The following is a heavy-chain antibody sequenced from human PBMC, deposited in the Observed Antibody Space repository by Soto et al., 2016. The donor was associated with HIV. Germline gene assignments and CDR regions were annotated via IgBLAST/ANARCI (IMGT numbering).Heavy chain of an antibody. CDR2: IRTKGFGETT. V-gene: IGHV3-49*04. CDR1: GFTFGDYA. J-gene: IGHJ4*02. Sequence: EVQLVESGGGSVQPGRSLRLSCTTSGFTFGDYAMSWVRQAPGKGLEWVGFIRTKGFGETTKYAASVEGRFTISRDDSKSIVFLQMNSLKTEDTAVYYCTRDRVNYYESGYFDYCSQGTLVTVSS. CDR3: TRDRVNYYESGYFDY. D-gene: IGHD3-22*01.